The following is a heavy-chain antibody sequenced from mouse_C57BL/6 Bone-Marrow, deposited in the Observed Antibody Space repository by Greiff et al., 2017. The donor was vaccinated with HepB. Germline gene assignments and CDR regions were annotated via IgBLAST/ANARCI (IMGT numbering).Heavy chain of an antibody. CDR1: GFSLTSYG. Sequence: VKLVESGPGLVQPSQSLSITCTVSGFSLTSYGVHWVRQSPGKGLEWLGVIWSGGSTDYNAAFISRLSISKDNSKSQVFFKMNSLQADDTAIYYCARPTGGYFDVWGTGTTVTVSS. V-gene: IGHV2-2*01. J-gene: IGHJ1*03. CDR3: ARPTGGYFDV. CDR2: IWSGGST. D-gene: IGHD1-1*01.